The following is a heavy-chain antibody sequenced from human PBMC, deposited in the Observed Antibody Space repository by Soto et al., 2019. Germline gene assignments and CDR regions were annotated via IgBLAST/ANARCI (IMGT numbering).Heavy chain of an antibody. CDR2: ISGSGGST. CDR3: AKVAPPMILTGYYVFGY. V-gene: IGHV3-23*01. D-gene: IGHD3-9*01. Sequence: EVQLLESGGGLVQPGGSLRHSCAASGFTFSSYAMSWVRQAPGKGLEWVSAISGSGGSTYYADSVKGRFTISRDNSKNTLYLQTNSLRAEDTAVYYCAKVAPPMILTGYYVFGYWGQGTLVTVSS. CDR1: GFTFSSYA. J-gene: IGHJ4*02.